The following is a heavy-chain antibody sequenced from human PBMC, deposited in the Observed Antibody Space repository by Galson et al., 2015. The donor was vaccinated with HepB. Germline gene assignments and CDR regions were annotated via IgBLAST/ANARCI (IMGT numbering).Heavy chain of an antibody. J-gene: IGHJ1*01. CDR3: ARDRFSNSTLEYFHH. D-gene: IGHD2-2*01. V-gene: IGHV3-30-3*01. Sequence: SLRLSCAASGFNFSGFAMHWVRQAPGTGLEWVALISYDANTKYYADSVKGRFTISRDNSKNTLYLQMNSLRAEDTAVYYCARDRFSNSTLEYFHHWGQGTLVIVSS. CDR2: ISYDANTK. CDR1: GFNFSGFA.